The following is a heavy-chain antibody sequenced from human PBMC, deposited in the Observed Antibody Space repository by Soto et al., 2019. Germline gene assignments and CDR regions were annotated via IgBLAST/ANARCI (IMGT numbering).Heavy chain of an antibody. Sequence: QVQLVQSGAEVKKPGSSVKVSCKGSGGTFSSYAISWVRQAPGQGLEWMGGIIPIFGTANYAQKFQGRVTITADESTSTAYMELSSLRSEDTAVYYCARGGYCTNGVCYTHYYYGMDVWGQGTTVTVSS. CDR1: GGTFSSYA. J-gene: IGHJ6*02. CDR3: ARGGYCTNGVCYTHYYYGMDV. D-gene: IGHD2-8*01. V-gene: IGHV1-69*01. CDR2: IIPIFGTA.